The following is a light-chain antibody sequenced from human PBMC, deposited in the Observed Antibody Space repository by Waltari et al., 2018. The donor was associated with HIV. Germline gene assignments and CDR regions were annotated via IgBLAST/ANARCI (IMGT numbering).Light chain of an antibody. CDR2: EVD. Sequence: SVVTQPASVSGFPGQSVTISCTGTASDFGYGNSVSWYQQHPGKAPKVILFEVDSRASGVDDRFSGSKSGNTASLTISGLRTEDEANYYCSSFTKDFTVIFGGGTKVTIL. J-gene: IGLJ2*01. V-gene: IGLV2-14*03. CDR3: SSFTKDFTVI. CDR1: ASDFGYGNS.